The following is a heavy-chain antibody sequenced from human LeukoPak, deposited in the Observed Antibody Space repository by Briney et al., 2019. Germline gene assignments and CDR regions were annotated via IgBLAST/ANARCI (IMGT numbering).Heavy chain of an antibody. V-gene: IGHV5-51*01. D-gene: IGHD3-10*01. CDR1: GYSFTSYW. CDR2: IYPGDSDT. J-gene: IGHJ5*02. Sequence: GESLKISCKGSGYSFTSYWIGWVRLMPGKGLEWMGIIYPGDSDTRYSPSFQGQVTISADKSISTAYLQWSSLKASDTAMYYCARHLKSPRSYGSGKGNWFDPWGQGTLVTVSS. CDR3: ARHLKSPRSYGSGKGNWFDP.